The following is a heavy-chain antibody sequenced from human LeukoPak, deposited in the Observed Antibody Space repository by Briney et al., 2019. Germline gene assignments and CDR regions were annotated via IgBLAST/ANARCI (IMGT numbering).Heavy chain of an antibody. CDR1: GDSISTSNSY. D-gene: IGHD3-10*01. CDR2: IYYSGST. Sequence: SETLSLTCTVSGDSISTSNSYWGWIRQPPGKGLEWIGSIYYSGSTNYNPSLKSRVTISVDTSKNQFSLKLSSVTAADTAVYYCARDIYAYGSGSPWLDPWGQGTLVTVSS. V-gene: IGHV4-39*07. J-gene: IGHJ5*02. CDR3: ARDIYAYGSGSPWLDP.